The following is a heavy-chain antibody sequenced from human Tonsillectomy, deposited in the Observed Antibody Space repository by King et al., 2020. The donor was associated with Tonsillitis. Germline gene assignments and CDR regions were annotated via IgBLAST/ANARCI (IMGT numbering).Heavy chain of an antibody. J-gene: IGHJ4*02. CDR2: INANSGVS. V-gene: IGHV1-2*06. Sequence: QLVQSGAEVKKPGASVKVSCQTSGYSFNTYYLHWVRQAPGQGLEWLGRINANSGVSNYAQNFRGRVTLTRDTSLSTAYMELSRLRSDDTATYFCARDLPPYSSGCDFWGQGTVVTVSS. CDR3: ARDLPPYSSGCDF. D-gene: IGHD6-19*01. CDR1: GYSFNTYY.